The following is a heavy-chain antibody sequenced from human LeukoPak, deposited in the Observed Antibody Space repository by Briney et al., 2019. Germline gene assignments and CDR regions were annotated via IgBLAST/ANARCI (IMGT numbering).Heavy chain of an antibody. J-gene: IGHJ2*01. D-gene: IGHD5-18*01. CDR1: GGSISSYY. Sequence: SETLSLTCTVSGGSISSYYWSWIRQPAGKGLEWIGRIYTSGSTNYNPSLKSRVTMSVDTSKNQFSLKLSSVNAADTAVYYCARVDGGWEGYSYDWYFDLWGRGTLVTVSS. CDR2: IYTSGST. CDR3: ARVDGGWEGYSYDWYFDL. V-gene: IGHV4-4*07.